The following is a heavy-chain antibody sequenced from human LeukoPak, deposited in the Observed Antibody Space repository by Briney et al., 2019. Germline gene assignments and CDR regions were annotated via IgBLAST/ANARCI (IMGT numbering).Heavy chain of an antibody. CDR1: GGSISSYY. V-gene: IGHV4-4*07. CDR3: ATLYSYGSSADY. D-gene: IGHD5-18*01. J-gene: IGHJ4*02. CDR2: IYTSGST. Sequence: SETLSLTCTVSGGSISSYYWSWIRQPAGKGLEWIGRIYTSGSTNYNPSLKSRVTMSVDTSKNQFSLKLSSVTAADTAVYYCATLYSYGSSADYWGQGTLVTVSS.